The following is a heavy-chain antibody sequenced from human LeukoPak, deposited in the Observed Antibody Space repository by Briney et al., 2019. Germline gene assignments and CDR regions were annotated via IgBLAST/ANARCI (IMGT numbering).Heavy chain of an antibody. Sequence: SVKVSCKASGGTFSSYAISWVRQAPGQGLEWMGRIIPILGIANYAQKFQGRVTITADKSTSTAYMELSSLRSEDTAVYYCARPYHQGYSSGGSCYYYYGMDVWGQGTTVTLSS. D-gene: IGHD2-15*01. J-gene: IGHJ6*02. V-gene: IGHV1-69*04. CDR2: IIPILGIA. CDR1: GGTFSSYA. CDR3: ARPYHQGYSSGGSCYYYYGMDV.